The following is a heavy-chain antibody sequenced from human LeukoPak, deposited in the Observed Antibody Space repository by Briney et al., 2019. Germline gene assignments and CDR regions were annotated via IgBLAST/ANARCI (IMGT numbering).Heavy chain of an antibody. D-gene: IGHD5-18*01. J-gene: IGHJ4*02. CDR3: ARDGNTAMAIDY. V-gene: IGHV3-30*04. Sequence: PGGSLRLSCAASGFTFSSYAMHWVRQAPGKGLEWVAVISYDGSNKYYADSVKGRFTISRDNAKNSLYLQMNSLRAEDTAVYYCARDGNTAMAIDYWGQGTLVTVSS. CDR2: ISYDGSNK. CDR1: GFTFSSYA.